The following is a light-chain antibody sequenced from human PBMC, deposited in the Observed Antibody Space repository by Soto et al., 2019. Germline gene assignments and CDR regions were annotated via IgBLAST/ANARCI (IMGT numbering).Light chain of an antibody. CDR3: MQALQSPPYT. CDR2: WGS. Sequence: VMTQSPVSLPVTPGEPASISCRSSQSLLHSNGYNYLDWYLQKPGQSPQLLIYWGSNRASGVPDRFSGSGSGTDFTLKISRVEVEDVGVYYCMQALQSPPYTFGQGTKLEIK. CDR1: QSLLHSNGYNY. J-gene: IGKJ2*01. V-gene: IGKV2-28*01.